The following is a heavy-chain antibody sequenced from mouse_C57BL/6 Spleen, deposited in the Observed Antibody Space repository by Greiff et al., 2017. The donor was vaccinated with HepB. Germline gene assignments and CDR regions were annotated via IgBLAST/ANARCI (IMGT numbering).Heavy chain of an antibody. CDR2: IHPNSGST. J-gene: IGHJ2*01. D-gene: IGHD2-4*01. CDR1: GYTFTSYW. V-gene: IGHV1-64*01. Sequence: QVQLQQPGAELVKPGASVKLSCKASGYTFTSYWMHWVKQRPGQGLEWIGMIHPNSGSTNYNEKFKSKATLTVDKSSSTAYMPLSSLTSEDSAVYYCARIYDYDRVPDYWGQGTTLTVSS. CDR3: ARIYDYDRVPDY.